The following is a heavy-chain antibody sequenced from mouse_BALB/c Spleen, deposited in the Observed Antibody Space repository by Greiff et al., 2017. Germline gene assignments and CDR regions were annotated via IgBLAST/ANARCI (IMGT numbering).Heavy chain of an antibody. D-gene: IGHD1-2*01. CDR2: IYPSDSYT. Sequence: QVQLQQPGAELVRPGASVKLSCKASGYTFTSYWINWVKQRPGQGLEWIGNIYPSDSYTNYNQKFKDKATLTVDKSSSTAYMQLSSPTSEDSAVYYCTREVGYGAIAYWGQGTLVTVSA. V-gene: IGHV1-69*02. CDR1: GYTFTSYW. J-gene: IGHJ3*01. CDR3: TREVGYGAIAY.